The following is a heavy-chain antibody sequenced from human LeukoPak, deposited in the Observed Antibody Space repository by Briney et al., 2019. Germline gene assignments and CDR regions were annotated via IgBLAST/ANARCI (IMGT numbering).Heavy chain of an antibody. J-gene: IGHJ4*02. CDR2: ISGSGGST. D-gene: IGHD2-15*01. CDR3: ARDRWPDY. CDR1: GFTFTSYG. Sequence: GGSLRLSCAASGFTFTSYGMSWVRQAPGKGLEWVSVISGSGGSTNYADSVKGRFTISRDNAKNSLYLQMNSLRAEDTAVYYCARDRWPDYWGQGTLVTVSS. V-gene: IGHV3-23*01.